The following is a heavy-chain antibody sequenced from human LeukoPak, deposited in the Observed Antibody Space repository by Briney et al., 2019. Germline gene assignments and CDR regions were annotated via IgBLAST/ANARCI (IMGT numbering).Heavy chain of an antibody. CDR3: ARDPPYAAPHSDI. CDR2: IKQDGSEK. D-gene: IGHD4-17*01. J-gene: IGHJ3*02. Sequence: GGSLRLSCAASGFTFSSYWMSWVRQAPGKGLEWVANIKQDGSEKYYVDSVKGRFTISRDNAKNSLYLQMNSLRAEDTAVYYCARDPPYAAPHSDIWGQGTMVTVSS. CDR1: GFTFSSYW. V-gene: IGHV3-7*01.